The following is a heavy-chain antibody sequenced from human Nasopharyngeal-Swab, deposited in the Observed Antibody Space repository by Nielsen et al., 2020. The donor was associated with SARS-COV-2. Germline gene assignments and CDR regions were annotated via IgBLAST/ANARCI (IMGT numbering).Heavy chain of an antibody. Sequence: ASVKVSCKASGYTFTSYYINWVRQATGQGLDWMGWMNPNSGNTGYAQKFQGRVTMTRNTSIRTAYMELSSLRSEDTAVYYCARALTRSITIFGVVIPNWFDPWGQGTLVTVSS. V-gene: IGHV1-8*01. CDR1: GYTFTSYY. D-gene: IGHD3-3*01. CDR3: ARALTRSITIFGVVIPNWFDP. J-gene: IGHJ5*02. CDR2: MNPNSGNT.